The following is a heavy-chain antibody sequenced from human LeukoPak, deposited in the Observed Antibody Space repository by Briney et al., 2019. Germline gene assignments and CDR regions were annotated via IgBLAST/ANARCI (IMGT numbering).Heavy chain of an antibody. D-gene: IGHD6-19*01. CDR2: ISGNGVGT. CDR3: AKDKGGGWSYYFDY. V-gene: IGHV3-23*01. CDR1: GFSFNNYA. J-gene: IGHJ4*02. Sequence: GGSLRLSCAASGFSFNNYAMNWVRQAPGKGLEWVSAISGNGVGTYYTDSVKGRFTIPRDNSKNTLYLRMNSLRAEDTAIYYCAKDKGGGWSYYFDYWGQGTLVTVSS.